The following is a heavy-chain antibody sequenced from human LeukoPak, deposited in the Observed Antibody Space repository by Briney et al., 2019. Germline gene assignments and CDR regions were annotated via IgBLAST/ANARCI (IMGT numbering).Heavy chain of an antibody. CDR2: ISSSSSYT. D-gene: IGHD6-13*01. J-gene: IGHJ4*02. V-gene: IGHV3-11*06. CDR1: GFTFSDYY. CDR3: AREEGYSFDY. Sequence: GGSLRLSCAASGFTFSDYYMSWIRQAPGKGLEWVSYISSSSSYTNYADSVKGRFTISRDNAKNALYLQMNSLRAEDTAVYNCAREEGYSFDYWGQGALVTVSS.